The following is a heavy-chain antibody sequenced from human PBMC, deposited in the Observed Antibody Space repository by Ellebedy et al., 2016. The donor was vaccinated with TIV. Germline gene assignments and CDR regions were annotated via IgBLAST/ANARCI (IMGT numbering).Heavy chain of an antibody. Sequence: ASVKVSCXASGYTFTSYYMHWVRQAPGQGLEWMGIINPSGGSTSYAQKFQGRVTMTRDTSTSTVYMELSSLRSEDTAVYYCARDGGIITRAFDIWGQGTMVTVSS. CDR2: INPSGGST. J-gene: IGHJ3*02. CDR1: GYTFTSYY. D-gene: IGHD3-16*01. V-gene: IGHV1-46*01. CDR3: ARDGGIITRAFDI.